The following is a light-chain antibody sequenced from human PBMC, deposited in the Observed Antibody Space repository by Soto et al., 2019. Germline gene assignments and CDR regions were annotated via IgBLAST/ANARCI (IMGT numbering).Light chain of an antibody. CDR3: TAWDDSLRGRL. J-gene: IGLJ3*02. CDR2: RDN. V-gene: IGLV1-47*01. Sequence: QPVLTQPPSASGTPGQRVTISCSGSNSNIESNYVCWYQQLPGTAPRLLIYRDNQRPSGVPDRFSGSKSGTSASLAISALRSEDEAEYYCTAWDDSLRGRLFGGGTKVTVL. CDR1: NSNIESNY.